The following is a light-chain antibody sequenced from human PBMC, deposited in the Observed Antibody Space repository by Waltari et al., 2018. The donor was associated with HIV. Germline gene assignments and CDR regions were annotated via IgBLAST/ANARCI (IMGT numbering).Light chain of an antibody. CDR2: EVS. V-gene: IGLV2-8*01. J-gene: IGLJ3*02. Sequence: QSALTQPPSASGSPGQSVTISCTGTSSDVGGYNYVSWYQQHPGKAPQLMIYEVSQRPSGVPNRFSGSKSGNTASLTVSGLQTEDEANYYCSSYAGSNNWVFGGGTNPTVL. CDR1: SSDVGGYNY. CDR3: SSYAGSNNWV.